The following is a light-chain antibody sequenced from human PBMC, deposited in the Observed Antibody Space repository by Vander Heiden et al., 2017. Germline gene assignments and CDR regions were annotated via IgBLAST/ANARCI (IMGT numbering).Light chain of an antibody. CDR3: SSYTTTDTVI. V-gene: IGLV2-14*03. CDR1: SSDIGLYNY. Sequence: QSALTQPASVSGSPRQSITISCIGTSSDIGLYNYVSWYQQHPGKAPRLLIYDVYSRPSGVSSRFSASRSGHTASLTISGLQTEDEADYYCSSYTTTDTVIFGGGTTLTVL. CDR2: DVY. J-gene: IGLJ2*01.